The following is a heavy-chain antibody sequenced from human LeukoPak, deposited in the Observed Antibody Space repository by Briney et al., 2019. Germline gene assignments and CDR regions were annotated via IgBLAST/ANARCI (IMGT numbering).Heavy chain of an antibody. Sequence: PGGSLRLSCAASGFTFDNYGMHWVRQAPGKGLEWVAFIRSDGGIKYYADSVKGRFTISRDNSKNTLYLQVNSLRAEDTAVYYCARRGTYGGNLFYYYMDVWGKGTTVTVSS. CDR3: ARRGTYGGNLFYYYMDV. V-gene: IGHV3-30*02. J-gene: IGHJ6*03. CDR1: GFTFDNYG. CDR2: IRSDGGIK. D-gene: IGHD4-23*01.